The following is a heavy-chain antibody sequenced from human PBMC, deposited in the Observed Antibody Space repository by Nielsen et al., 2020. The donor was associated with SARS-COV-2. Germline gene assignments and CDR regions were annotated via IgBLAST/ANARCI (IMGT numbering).Heavy chain of an antibody. Sequence: TLSLTCTVSGGSISSGGYYWSWIRQHPGKGLEWIGYIYYSGSTYYNPSLKSRVTISVDTSKNQFSLKLSSVTAADTAVYYCARDEGREAWYPLYWGQGTLVTVSS. CDR1: GGSISSGGYY. CDR3: ARDEGREAWYPLY. V-gene: IGHV4-31*03. CDR2: IYYSGST. J-gene: IGHJ4*02. D-gene: IGHD6-13*01.